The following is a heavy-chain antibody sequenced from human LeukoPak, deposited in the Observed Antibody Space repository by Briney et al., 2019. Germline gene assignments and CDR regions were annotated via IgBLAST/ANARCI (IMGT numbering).Heavy chain of an antibody. V-gene: IGHV3-11*04. J-gene: IGHJ6*03. CDR3: ARVEGSSWSYYYYYYMDV. CDR2: ISSSGSAI. D-gene: IGHD6-13*01. CDR1: GFTFSDHY. Sequence: QSGGSLRLSCAASGFTFSDHYMSLIRQAPGNGLEWVSYISSSGSAIYYADSVKGRFTISRDNAKNSLYLQMNSLRAEDTAVYYCARVEGSSWSYYYYYYMDVWGKGTTVTVSS.